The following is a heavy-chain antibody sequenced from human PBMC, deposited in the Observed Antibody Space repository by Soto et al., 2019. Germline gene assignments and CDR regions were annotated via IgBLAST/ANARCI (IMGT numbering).Heavy chain of an antibody. Sequence: PSETLSLTCAVYGGSFSGYYWSWIRQPPGKGLEWIGEINHSGSTNYNPSLKSRVTISVDTSKNQFSLKLSSVTAADTAVYYCARGGIAAADTDYHYMDVWGKGTTVTVSS. D-gene: IGHD6-13*01. CDR2: INHSGST. V-gene: IGHV4-34*01. CDR1: GGSFSGYY. CDR3: ARGGIAAADTDYHYMDV. J-gene: IGHJ6*03.